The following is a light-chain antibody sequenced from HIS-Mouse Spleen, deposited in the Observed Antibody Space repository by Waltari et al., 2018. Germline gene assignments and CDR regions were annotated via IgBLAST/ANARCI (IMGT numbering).Light chain of an antibody. Sequence: QSALTXPAXXXXXXXQSXTIXXTGXXRAXGRXXXVSXYXQHPGQAPKLMTYEGSKRPSXVXXXFSGSXXXXXASXXXSGLQAEDEADYYCCSYAGSSTLVFGGGTKLTVL. CDR3: CSYAGSSTLV. V-gene: IGLV2-23*01. J-gene: IGLJ2*01. CDR2: EGS. CDR1: XRAXGRXXX.